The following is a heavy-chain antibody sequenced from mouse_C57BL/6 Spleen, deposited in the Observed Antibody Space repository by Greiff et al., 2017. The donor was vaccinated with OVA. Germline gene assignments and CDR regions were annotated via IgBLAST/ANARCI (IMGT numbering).Heavy chain of an antibody. J-gene: IGHJ2*01. Sequence: QVQLQQPGAELVRPGSSVKLSCKASGYTFTSYWMAWVKQRPGQGLEWIGNIYPSDSETHYNHKFKDKATLSVDKSSSTAYPQLSSLTSEDSAVYYGARLYYGYDEFLYYFDYWGQGTTLTVSS. CDR3: ARLYYGYDEFLYYFDY. CDR1: GYTFTSYW. CDR2: IYPSDSET. V-gene: IGHV1-61*01. D-gene: IGHD2-2*01.